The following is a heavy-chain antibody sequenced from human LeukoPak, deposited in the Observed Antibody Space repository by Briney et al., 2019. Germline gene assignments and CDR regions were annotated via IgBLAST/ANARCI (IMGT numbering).Heavy chain of an antibody. CDR2: IYYSGST. D-gene: IGHD5-18*01. J-gene: IGHJ4*02. Sequence: PSETLSLTCTVSGGSISSSSYYWGWIRQPPGKGLEWIGSIYYSGSTYYNPSLKSRVTISVDTSKNQFSLKLSSVTAADTAVYYCAGVGYSYGSSYFDYWGQGTLVTVSS. V-gene: IGHV4-39*01. CDR3: AGVGYSYGSSYFDY. CDR1: GGSISSSSYY.